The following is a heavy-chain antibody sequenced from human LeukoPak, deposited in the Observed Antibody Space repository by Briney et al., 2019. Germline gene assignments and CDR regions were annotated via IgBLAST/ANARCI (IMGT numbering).Heavy chain of an antibody. V-gene: IGHV3-49*04. CDR1: GFTFSGYG. J-gene: IGHJ4*02. Sequence: GGSLRLSCAGSGFTFSGYGMHWVRQAPGKGLEWVGFIRSKAYGGTTEYAASVKGRFTISRDDSKSIAYLQMNSLKTEDTAVYYCTRVARGYSGYATPLDYWGQGTLVTVSS. D-gene: IGHD5-12*01. CDR3: TRVARGYSGYATPLDY. CDR2: IRSKAYGGTT.